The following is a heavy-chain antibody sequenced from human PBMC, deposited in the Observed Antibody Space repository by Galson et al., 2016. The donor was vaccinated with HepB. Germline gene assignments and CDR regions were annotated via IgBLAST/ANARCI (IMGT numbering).Heavy chain of an antibody. CDR2: TYYRSKWYN. Sequence: CAISGDSVSSNGAAWNWIRQSPSRGLEWLGRTYYRSKWYNKYAVSVQGRITINPDTSKNQFSLQLNSVTPEDTAVYYCARDRGTWDGSGELIDIWGQGTMVTFSS. V-gene: IGHV6-1*01. CDR3: ARDRGTWDGSGELIDI. D-gene: IGHD3-10*01. J-gene: IGHJ3*02. CDR1: GDSVSSNGAA.